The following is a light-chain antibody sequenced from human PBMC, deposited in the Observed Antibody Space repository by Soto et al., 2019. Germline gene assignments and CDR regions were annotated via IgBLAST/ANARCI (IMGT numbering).Light chain of an antibody. V-gene: IGKV3-20*01. CDR3: QHYVGSHPT. CDR1: QSVSSNS. J-gene: IGKJ3*01. CDR2: GAS. Sequence: EIVLTQSPGTLSLSPGERATLSCRASQSVSSNSLAWYQQKPGQAPRLLIYGASSRATGIPDRFSGIGSGTDFTLTISRLEPEDFAVYFCQHYVGSHPTFGPGTKVDIK.